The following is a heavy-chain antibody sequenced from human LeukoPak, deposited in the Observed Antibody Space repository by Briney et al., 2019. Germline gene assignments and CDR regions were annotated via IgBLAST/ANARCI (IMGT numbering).Heavy chain of an antibody. J-gene: IGHJ4*02. Sequence: SETLSLTCTISGGSISSYYWSWIRQPPGKGLEWIGYVYYSGTTNYNPSLKSRITISVDTSKNQFSLKLSSVTAADTAVYYCARDKGDYCSGGSCPAYYFDYWGQGTLVTVSS. CDR2: VYYSGTT. D-gene: IGHD2-15*01. CDR1: GGSISSYY. CDR3: ARDKGDYCSGGSCPAYYFDY. V-gene: IGHV4-59*12.